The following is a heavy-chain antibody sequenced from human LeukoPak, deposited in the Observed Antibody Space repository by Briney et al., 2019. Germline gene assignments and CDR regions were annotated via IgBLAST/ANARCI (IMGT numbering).Heavy chain of an antibody. Sequence: GGSLRLSCAASGFTFTNAWMSWVRQAPGKGLEWVGRIKSKADGETTDYAAPVQGRFTISRDDSKNTLYLQMNSLKTEDTAVYYCYTQLWQLNNNDYWGQGTLLTVSS. CDR3: YTQLWQLNNNDY. CDR2: IKSKADGETT. D-gene: IGHD6-13*01. V-gene: IGHV3-15*01. J-gene: IGHJ4*02. CDR1: GFTFTNAW.